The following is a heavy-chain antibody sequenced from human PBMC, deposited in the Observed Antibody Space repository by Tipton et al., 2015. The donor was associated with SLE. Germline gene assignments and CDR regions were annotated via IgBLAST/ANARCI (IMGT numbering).Heavy chain of an antibody. J-gene: IGHJ5*02. Sequence: SLRLSCIASGFTFSGYSMNWVRQAPGKGLEWVANIKPDGSDNYYVDSVKGRFTISRDNAKNSLHLQMNSLRVEDMAVYYCAKAEAWGQGTVVTVSS. CDR3: AKAEA. CDR1: GFTFSGYS. CDR2: IKPDGSDN. V-gene: IGHV3-7*01.